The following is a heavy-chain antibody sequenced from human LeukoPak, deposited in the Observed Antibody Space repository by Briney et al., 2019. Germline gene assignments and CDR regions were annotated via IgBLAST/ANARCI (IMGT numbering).Heavy chain of an antibody. CDR3: ARVRRELLDYSFDY. CDR1: GYTFTSYD. Sequence: GASVKVSCKASGYTFTSYDINWVRQAPGQGLEWMGIINPSGGSTSYAQKFQGRVTMTTDTSTNTAYMELRSLRSDDTAVYYCARVRRELLDYSFDYWGQGTLVTVSS. CDR2: INPSGGST. V-gene: IGHV1-46*01. J-gene: IGHJ4*02. D-gene: IGHD1-7*01.